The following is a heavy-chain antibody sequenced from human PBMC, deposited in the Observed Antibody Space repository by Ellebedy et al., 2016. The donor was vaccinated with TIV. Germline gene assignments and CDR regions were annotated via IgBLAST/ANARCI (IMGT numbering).Heavy chain of an antibody. D-gene: IGHD6-19*01. CDR1: GYTFTSDL. CDR3: ARAPSVDPHMDV. Sequence: AASVKVSCKASGYTFTSDLIHWARQAPGQGLEWMGIINPTAGSTSSAQTFQGRVTMTSDQSTRTVYMELSSLRSEDTAVYYCARAPSVDPHMDVWGQGTTVTVSS. CDR2: INPTAGST. V-gene: IGHV1-46*01. J-gene: IGHJ6*02.